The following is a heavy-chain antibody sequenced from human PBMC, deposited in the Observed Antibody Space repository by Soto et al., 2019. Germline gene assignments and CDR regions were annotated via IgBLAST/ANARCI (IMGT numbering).Heavy chain of an antibody. V-gene: IGHV3-74*01. J-gene: IGHJ4*02. CDR1: GFTFSNYW. CDR3: ARDLGGAGSY. Sequence: AQLVESGGGLVQPGGSLRLSCAASGFTFSNYWMHWVRQVPGQGPVWVSRLNRDGSRTDYADSVRGRFTIFRDNARNTLYMQMNXLRAEDTAMYYCARDLGGAGSYWGQGTLVTVSS. D-gene: IGHD1-26*01. CDR2: LNRDGSRT.